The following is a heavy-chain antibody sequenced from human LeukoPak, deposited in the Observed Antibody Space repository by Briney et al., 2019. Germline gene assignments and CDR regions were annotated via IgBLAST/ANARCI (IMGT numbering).Heavy chain of an antibody. J-gene: IGHJ4*02. CDR1: QFIFNNYA. CDR2: ISYDGVDK. CDR3: AKGVYNWNDGFDY. Sequence: GGSLRLSCAASQFIFNNYAMSWVRQAPGKGLEWVASISYDGVDKYYADSVKGRFTISRDNSKNTLYLQMNSLRAEDTAVYYCAKGVYNWNDGFDYWGQGTLVTVSS. D-gene: IGHD1-1*01. V-gene: IGHV3-30-3*01.